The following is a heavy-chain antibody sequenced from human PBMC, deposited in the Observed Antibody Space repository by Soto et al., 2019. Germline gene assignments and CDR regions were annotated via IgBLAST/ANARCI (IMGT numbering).Heavy chain of an antibody. V-gene: IGHV4-4*02. CDR2: SHQSGYT. CDR1: GVSISSHDW. CDR3: ATRDTSRFY. J-gene: IGHJ4*02. D-gene: IGHD5-18*01. Sequence: QVQLQESGPGLVKPSGTLSLTCAVSGVSISSHDWWTWVRQPPGKGLEWIGESHQSGYTHTNSSLESRVTISVDKSKNHCSLILTSLTVADTAVYYCATRDTSRFYWGQGTLVNVSS.